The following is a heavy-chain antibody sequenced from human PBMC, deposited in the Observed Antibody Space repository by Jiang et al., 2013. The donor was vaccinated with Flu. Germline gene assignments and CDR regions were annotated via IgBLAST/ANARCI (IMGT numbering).Heavy chain of an antibody. D-gene: IGHD5-12*01. CDR3: ARAQKYSGFELPYFDS. CDR2: IYDSGSS. CDR1: GGSISSSSYF. J-gene: IGHJ4*02. V-gene: IGHV4-39*07. Sequence: GSGLVKPSETLSLTCTVSGGSISSSSYFWGWIRQPPGKGLEWIGSIYDSGSSWYNPSLKSRVTISVDTFKSQFSLKVRSVTAADAAVYYCARAQKYSGFELPYFDSVGQG.